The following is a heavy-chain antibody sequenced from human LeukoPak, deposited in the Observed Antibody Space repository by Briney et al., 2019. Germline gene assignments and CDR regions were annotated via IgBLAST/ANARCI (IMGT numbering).Heavy chain of an antibody. CDR1: GGSISSGDYY. CDR2: INHSGST. CDR3: ARRFWSGYYTFDY. V-gene: IGHV4-39*07. Sequence: ASETLSLTCTVSGGSISSGDYYWSWIRQPPGKGLEWIGEINHSGSTNYNPSLKSRVTISVDTSKNQFSLKLSSVTAADTAVYYCARRFWSGYYTFDYWGQGTLVTVSS. J-gene: IGHJ4*02. D-gene: IGHD3-3*01.